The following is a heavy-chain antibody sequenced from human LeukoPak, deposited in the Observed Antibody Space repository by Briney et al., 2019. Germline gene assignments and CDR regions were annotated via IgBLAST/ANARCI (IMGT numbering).Heavy chain of an antibody. V-gene: IGHV4-59*01. Sequence: NPSETLSLTCTVSGGSISSYYWSWIRQPPGKGLEWIGYIYYSGSTNYNPSLKSRVTISVDTSKNQFSLKLSSVTAADTAVYYCARVRTIFGAGRWFDPWGQGTLVTVSS. D-gene: IGHD3-3*01. CDR1: GGSISSYY. J-gene: IGHJ5*02. CDR2: IYYSGST. CDR3: ARVRTIFGAGRWFDP.